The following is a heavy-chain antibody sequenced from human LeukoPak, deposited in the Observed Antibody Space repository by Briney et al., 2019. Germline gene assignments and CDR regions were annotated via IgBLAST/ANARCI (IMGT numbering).Heavy chain of an antibody. V-gene: IGHV1-69*04. D-gene: IGHD3-22*01. J-gene: IGHJ6*02. CDR3: AWVTYYDSSGLNYYYGMDV. CDR1: GYTFTSYG. CDR2: IIPILGIA. Sequence: ASVKVSCKASGYTFTSYGISWVRQAPGQGLEWMGRIIPILGIANYAQKFQGRVTITADKSTSTAYMELSSLRSEDTAVYYCAWVTYYDSSGLNYYYGMDVWGQGTTVTVSS.